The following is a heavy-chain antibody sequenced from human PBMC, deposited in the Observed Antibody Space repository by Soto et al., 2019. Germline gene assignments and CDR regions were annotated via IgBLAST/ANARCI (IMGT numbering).Heavy chain of an antibody. Sequence: TSETLSLTCAVYGGSFSGYYWSWIRQPPGKGLEWIGEINHSGSTNYNPSLKSRVTISVDTSKNQFSLKLSSVTAADTAVYYCARLWGYYNDYWGQGTLVTVSS. J-gene: IGHJ4*02. V-gene: IGHV4-34*01. CDR1: GGSFSGYY. CDR2: INHSGST. CDR3: ARLWGYYNDY. D-gene: IGHD3-22*01.